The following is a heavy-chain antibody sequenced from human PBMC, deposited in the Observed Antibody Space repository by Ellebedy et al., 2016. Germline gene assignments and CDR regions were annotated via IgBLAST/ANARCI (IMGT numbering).Heavy chain of an antibody. J-gene: IGHJ3*02. Sequence: GGSLRLSCAASGFTFSSYSMNWVRQAPGKGLEWVSYITSGSTTTHYADSVKGRFTISRDNAKSSLYLQMNSLRDEDKAVYYCAELTSSVFDMWGQGTMVIVSS. V-gene: IGHV3-48*02. CDR2: ITSGSTTT. D-gene: IGHD3-10*01. CDR1: GFTFSSYS. CDR3: AELTSSVFDM.